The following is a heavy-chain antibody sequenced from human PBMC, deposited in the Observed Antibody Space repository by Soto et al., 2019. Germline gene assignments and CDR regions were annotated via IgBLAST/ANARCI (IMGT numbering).Heavy chain of an antibody. Sequence: EVQLVESGGGLAQPGGSLRLSCAASGFTFSSYSMNWVRQAPGKGLEWVSYISSSSSTIYYADSVKGRFAISRDNAKNSLYLQMNSLRDEDTTVYYCARDSSYYDSSGYIKRLLDYWGQGTLVTVSS. CDR1: GFTFSSYS. CDR2: ISSSSSTI. D-gene: IGHD3-22*01. CDR3: ARDSSYYDSSGYIKRLLDY. J-gene: IGHJ4*02. V-gene: IGHV3-48*02.